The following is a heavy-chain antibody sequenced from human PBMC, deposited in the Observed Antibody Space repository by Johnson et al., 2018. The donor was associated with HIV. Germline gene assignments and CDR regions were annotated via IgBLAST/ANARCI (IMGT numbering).Heavy chain of an antibody. J-gene: IGHJ3*01. CDR2: ISSGGSGM. CDR3: ARRGGTGYSEPIDF. V-gene: IGHV3-11*04. D-gene: IGHD2-15*01. Sequence: QVQLVESGGGLVKPGGSLRLSCTASGFTFNDYYMTWVRQAPGEGLEWVSYISSGGSGMHYADSVKGRFTVSRANAKKSLYLQMDSLRVDDTAIYYCARRGGTGYSEPIDFWGQGTMVTVSS. CDR1: GFTFNDYY.